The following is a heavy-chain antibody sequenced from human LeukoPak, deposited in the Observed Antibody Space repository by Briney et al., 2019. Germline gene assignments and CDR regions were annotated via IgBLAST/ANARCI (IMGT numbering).Heavy chain of an antibody. CDR1: GYTFTDYY. Sequence: ASVKVSCKSSGYTFTDYYLHWVRQAPRQGLEWMGWINPNSGATKYAQKFQGWVTMTGDTSISTAYMELGGLRSDVTAMYYCARGEYESSGYRSEAFDIWGQGTMVTVSS. CDR2: INPNSGAT. CDR3: ARGEYESSGYRSEAFDI. V-gene: IGHV1-2*04. J-gene: IGHJ3*02. D-gene: IGHD3-22*01.